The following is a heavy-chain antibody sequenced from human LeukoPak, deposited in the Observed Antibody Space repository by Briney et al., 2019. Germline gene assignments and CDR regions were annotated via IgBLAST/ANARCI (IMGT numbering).Heavy chain of an antibody. CDR3: AYYDSSGYYYGRLRY. CDR1: AFTFSNHA. J-gene: IGHJ4*02. V-gene: IGHV3-23*01. D-gene: IGHD3-22*01. Sequence: GGSLRLSCAASAFTFSNHAMSWVRQTPGKGLEWVSGISAGGGTILYADPVKGRFTISRDNSKNTLFLHMNNLRVEDTAVYFCAYYDSSGYYYGRLRYWGQGTPVTVSS. CDR2: ISAGGGTI.